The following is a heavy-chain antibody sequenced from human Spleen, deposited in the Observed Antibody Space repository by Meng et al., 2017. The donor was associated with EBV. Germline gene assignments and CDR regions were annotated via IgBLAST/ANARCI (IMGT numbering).Heavy chain of an antibody. J-gene: IGHJ5*02. CDR2: INAGNGNT. Sequence: HLVPSVAEVKEPGASRKVSCKTSGYTFTSYAMQWVRQATGQRLEWMGWINAGNGNTKYSQKFQGRVAITRDTSASTAYMELGSLTSDDTAVYYCARGIAGADERWFDPWGQGTLVTVSS. V-gene: IGHV1-3*01. D-gene: IGHD1-26*01. CDR3: ARGIAGADERWFDP. CDR1: GYTFTSYA.